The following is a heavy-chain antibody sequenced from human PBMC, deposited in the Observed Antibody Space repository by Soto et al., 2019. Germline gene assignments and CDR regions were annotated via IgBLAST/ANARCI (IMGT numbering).Heavy chain of an antibody. V-gene: IGHV4-34*01. Sequence: QVQLQQWGAGLLKPSETLSLTCAVYGGSFSGYYWSWIRQPPGKGLEWIGEINHSGSTNYNPSLKSRVTISVDTSKNQFSLKLSSVTAADTAVYYCARGKGMMVDYWGQGTLVTVSS. CDR2: INHSGST. CDR1: GGSFSGYY. CDR3: ARGKGMMVDY. D-gene: IGHD3-16*01. J-gene: IGHJ4*02.